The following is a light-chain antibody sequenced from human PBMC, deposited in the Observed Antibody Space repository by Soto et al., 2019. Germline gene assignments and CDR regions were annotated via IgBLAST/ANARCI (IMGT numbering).Light chain of an antibody. CDR3: QQYGRSPRT. CDR1: QSVSSY. J-gene: IGKJ1*01. CDR2: GAS. Sequence: EIVLTQSPGTLSLSPGERATLSCRASQSVSSYLAWYQQKPGQAPRLLIYGASNRASGIPDRFSGSGSGTDFTLTISRLEPEDSAVYYCQQYGRSPRTFGQGTKVDIK. V-gene: IGKV3-20*01.